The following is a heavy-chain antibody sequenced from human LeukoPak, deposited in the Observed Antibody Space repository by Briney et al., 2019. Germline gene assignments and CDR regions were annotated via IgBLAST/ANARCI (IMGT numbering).Heavy chain of an antibody. Sequence: GESLKISCKGSGYSFTTYWIGWVRQVPGRGLEWMGIIYPGDSDIRYSPSFQGQVTISADKSISTAYLQWSSLKASDTAMYYCARGDTTNAMDYWGQGTLVTVSS. D-gene: IGHD1-1*01. V-gene: IGHV5-51*01. CDR2: IYPGDSDI. CDR1: GYSFTTYW. CDR3: ARGDTTNAMDY. J-gene: IGHJ4*02.